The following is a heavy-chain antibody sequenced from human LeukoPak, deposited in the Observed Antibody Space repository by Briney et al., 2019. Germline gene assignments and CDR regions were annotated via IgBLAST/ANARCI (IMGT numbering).Heavy chain of an antibody. CDR3: ARVVLLWFGELVDAFDI. CDR1: GFTFSSYW. J-gene: IGHJ3*02. CDR2: IKQDGSEK. V-gene: IGHV3-7*01. Sequence: PGGSLRLSCAASGFTFSSYWMSWVRQAPGKGLEWVANIKQDGSEKYYVDSVKGRFTISRDNAKNSLYLQMNSLRAEDTAVYYCARVVLLWFGELVDAFDIWGQGTVVTVSS. D-gene: IGHD3-10*01.